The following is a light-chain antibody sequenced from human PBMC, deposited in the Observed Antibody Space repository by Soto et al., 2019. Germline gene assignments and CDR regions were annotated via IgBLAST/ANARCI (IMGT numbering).Light chain of an antibody. CDR2: AAS. V-gene: IGKV1-39*01. CDR1: QSISSY. Sequence: DIQMTQSPSSLSASVGDSVTITCRASQSISSYLNWYQQKPGKAPKLLIYAASSLQSGVPSRFSGSGSGTDFTLTISSLQAEDVAVYYCQHYYNIPLTFGGGTKVDIK. CDR3: QHYYNIPLT. J-gene: IGKJ4*01.